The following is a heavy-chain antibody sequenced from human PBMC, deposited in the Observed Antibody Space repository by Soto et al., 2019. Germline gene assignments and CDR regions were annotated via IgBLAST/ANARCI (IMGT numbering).Heavy chain of an antibody. J-gene: IGHJ3*02. CDR3: ARYVWGSYRSEAFDI. D-gene: IGHD3-16*02. V-gene: IGHV4-31*03. CDR2: IYYSGST. Sequence: SETLSLTCTVSGGSISSGGYYWSWIRQHPGKGLERIGYIYYSGSTYYNPSLKSRVTISVDTSKNQFSLKLSSVTAADTAVYYCARYVWGSYRSEAFDIWGQGTMVTVSS. CDR1: GGSISSGGYY.